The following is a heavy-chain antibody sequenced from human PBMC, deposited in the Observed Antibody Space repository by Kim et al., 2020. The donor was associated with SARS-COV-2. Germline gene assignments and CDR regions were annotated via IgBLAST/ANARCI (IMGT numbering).Heavy chain of an antibody. CDR1: GGSISNYY. CDR2: IYYSGST. V-gene: IGHV4-59*12. CDR3: ARGILGFCRSSSCPEGAFDI. J-gene: IGHJ3*02. D-gene: IGHD2-2*01. Sequence: SETLSLTCTVSGGSISNYYWSWIRQPPGKGLEWIGDIYYSGSTNYNPSLQSRVTMSVNTSKIQFSLKLSSVTAADTAVYYCARGILGFCRSSSCPEGAFDIWGQGNMVTVSS.